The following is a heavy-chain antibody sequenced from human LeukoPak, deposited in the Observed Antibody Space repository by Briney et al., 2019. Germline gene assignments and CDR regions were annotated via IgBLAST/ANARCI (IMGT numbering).Heavy chain of an antibody. D-gene: IGHD1-26*01. Sequence: TLSLTCTVSGGSISSGGYYWSWIRQHPGKGLEWIGYIYYSGSTYYNPSLKSRVTISVDTSKNQFSLKLSSVTAADTAVYYCARPVYSGSYYPFDYWGQGTLVTVSS. V-gene: IGHV4-31*03. CDR3: ARPVYSGSYYPFDY. CDR1: GGSISSGGYY. CDR2: IYYSGST. J-gene: IGHJ4*02.